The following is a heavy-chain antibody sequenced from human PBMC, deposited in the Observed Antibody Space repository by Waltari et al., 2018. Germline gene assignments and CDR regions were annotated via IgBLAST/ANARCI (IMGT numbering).Heavy chain of an antibody. Sequence: QVQLVQSGAEVKKPGSSVNVSCKASGGTFRSYAISCVRQAPGQGLEWMGGIIPIFGTANYAQKFQGRVTITTDESTSTAYMELSSLRSEDTAVYYCARSLRYLPSDYWGQGTLVTVSS. J-gene: IGHJ4*02. V-gene: IGHV1-69*05. CDR1: GGTFRSYA. D-gene: IGHD1-20*01. CDR2: IIPIFGTA. CDR3: ARSLRYLPSDY.